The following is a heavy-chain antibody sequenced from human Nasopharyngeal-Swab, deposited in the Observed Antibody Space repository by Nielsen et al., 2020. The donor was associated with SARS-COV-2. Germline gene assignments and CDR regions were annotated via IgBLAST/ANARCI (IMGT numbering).Heavy chain of an antibody. V-gene: IGHV1-8*01. Sequence: ASVKVSCKASGYTFTSYGINWVRQATGQGLEWMGWMNPNSGNTGYAQKFQGRVTMTRNTSISTAYMELSSLRSEDTAVYYCARASLGYYYYYGMDVWGQGTTVTVSS. CDR2: MNPNSGNT. J-gene: IGHJ6*02. CDR3: ARASLGYYYYYGMDV. CDR1: GYTFTSYG.